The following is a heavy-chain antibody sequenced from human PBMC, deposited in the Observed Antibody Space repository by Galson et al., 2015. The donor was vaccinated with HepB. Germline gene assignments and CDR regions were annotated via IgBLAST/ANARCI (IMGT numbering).Heavy chain of an antibody. CDR3: ARGSTYYYDSSGYQIDY. V-gene: IGHV3-7*01. Sequence: SLRLSCAASGFTFSSSWMSWVRQAPGKGLEWVANIKQDGSEKYYVDSVKGRFTISRDNAKNSLYLQMNSLRAEDTAVYYCARGSTYYYDSSGYQIDYWGQGTLVTVSS. CDR1: GFTFSSSW. D-gene: IGHD3-22*01. J-gene: IGHJ4*02. CDR2: IKQDGSEK.